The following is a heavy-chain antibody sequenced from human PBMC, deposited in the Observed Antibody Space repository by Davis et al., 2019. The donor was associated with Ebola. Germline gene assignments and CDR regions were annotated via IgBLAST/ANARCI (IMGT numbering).Heavy chain of an antibody. CDR3: ARGLLWLGEFRTEYHFDY. CDR1: GGSISSGDYS. CDR2: LYHSGNT. V-gene: IGHV4-30-2*01. Sequence: MPSETLSLTCAVSGGSISSGDYSWSWIRQPPGKGLEWIGYLYHSGNTYFNPSLKSRVTISVDRSRNHFSLNLSSVTAADTAVYYCARGLLWLGEFRTEYHFDYWGQGTLVTVSS. D-gene: IGHD3-10*01. J-gene: IGHJ4*02.